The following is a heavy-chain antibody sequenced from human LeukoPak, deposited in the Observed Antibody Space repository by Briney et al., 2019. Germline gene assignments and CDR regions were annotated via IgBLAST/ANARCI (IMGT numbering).Heavy chain of an antibody. D-gene: IGHD5-12*01. CDR2: IHSGGST. J-gene: IGHJ6*03. CDR1: GTRVSDNY. V-gene: IGHV3-66*01. Sequence: GGSLRLSCEASGTRVSDNYMYWVRQAPGKGLEWVSLIHSGGSTYYADSVKGRFTISRDNSKNTLYLQMNSLRAEDTAVYYCARDPYSGHYGNDYYYYMDVWGKGTTVTISS. CDR3: ARDPYSGHYGNDYYYYMDV.